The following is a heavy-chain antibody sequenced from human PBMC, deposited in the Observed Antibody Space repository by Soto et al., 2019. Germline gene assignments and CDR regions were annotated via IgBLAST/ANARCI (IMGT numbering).Heavy chain of an antibody. Sequence: EVQLVESGGGLVQPGGSLRLSCTASGFTFSTYWMTWGRQAPGKGREWVANINQDGSEKYYVGSVKGRFTISRDNAKNSLYLQMNSLRAEDTAVYYCVRGLDVSGQGTTVTVSS. CDR1: GFTFSTYW. J-gene: IGHJ6*02. CDR2: INQDGSEK. V-gene: IGHV3-7*01. CDR3: VRGLDV.